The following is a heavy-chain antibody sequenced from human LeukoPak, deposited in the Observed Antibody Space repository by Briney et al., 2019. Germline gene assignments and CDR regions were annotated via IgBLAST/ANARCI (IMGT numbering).Heavy chain of an antibody. J-gene: IGHJ4*02. Sequence: PGGSLRLSCAASGFTVSSNYMSWVRQAPGKGLEWVSVIYSGGSTYYADSVKGRFTISRDNARNSLYLQMSSLRAEDTGVYYCASINWWEQTVIDNWGQGTLVTVSS. CDR3: ASINWWEQTVIDN. CDR2: IYSGGST. D-gene: IGHD1-26*01. CDR1: GFTVSSNY. V-gene: IGHV3-53*01.